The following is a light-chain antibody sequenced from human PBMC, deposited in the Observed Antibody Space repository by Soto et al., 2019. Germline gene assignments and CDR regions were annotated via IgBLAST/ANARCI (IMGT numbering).Light chain of an antibody. CDR2: DAS. Sequence: DIQMTQSPSSLSASVGDRVTVTCQASQDISNDLNWYQQKPGKAPKLLIYDASNLETGVPSRFSGSGSGTDFTFTISSQQPEDLATYYCQQYDDLPYTFGQGTKLDIK. CDR1: QDISND. V-gene: IGKV1-33*01. J-gene: IGKJ2*01. CDR3: QQYDDLPYT.